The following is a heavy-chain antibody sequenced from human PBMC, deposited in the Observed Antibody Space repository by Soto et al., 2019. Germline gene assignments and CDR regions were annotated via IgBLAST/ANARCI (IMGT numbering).Heavy chain of an antibody. CDR2: IYYSGST. CDR1: GDTISTGGYS. D-gene: IGHD1-26*01. Sequence: SETLSLTCGVSGDTISTGGYSWAWIRQPPGKGLEWIGYIYYSGSTNYNSSLKSRVTISVDMSKNQFSLRLTSVTAADTAMYYCAGYFAGRDHWGQGILVTVSS. V-gene: IGHV4-61*08. J-gene: IGHJ4*02. CDR3: AGYFAGRDH.